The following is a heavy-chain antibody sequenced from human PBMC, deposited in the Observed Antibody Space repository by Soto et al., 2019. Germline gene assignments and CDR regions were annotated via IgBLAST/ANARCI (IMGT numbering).Heavy chain of an antibody. J-gene: IGHJ5*02. Sequence: QAQLAQSGAEVRKPGASVKVSCKASGYTFVSHGISWVRQAPGQGLEWLGWISVSNGNTKYAPKLQGRVTLTTDTATSTDYMQLTSLRSDDTAVYYCARHKGGVVASDNCFDPWGQGTLVTVSS. CDR2: ISVSNGNT. CDR1: GYTFVSHG. D-gene: IGHD2-2*01. CDR3: ARHKGGVVASDNCFDP. V-gene: IGHV1-18*01.